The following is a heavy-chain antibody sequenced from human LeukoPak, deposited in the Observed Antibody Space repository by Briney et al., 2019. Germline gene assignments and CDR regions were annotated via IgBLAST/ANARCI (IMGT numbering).Heavy chain of an antibody. CDR3: ARALRHCLDY. Sequence: GGSLRLSCVVSGVNFSNYWMNWVRQSPGKGLEWVANIKHDGSEKYYVYSVKGRFSIVRDSAKKSLYLQMNSLSAEDTAVYYCARALRHCLDYWGQGTLVPVSS. J-gene: IGHJ4*02. CDR2: IKHDGSEK. D-gene: IGHD3-16*01. CDR1: GVNFSNYW. V-gene: IGHV3-7*01.